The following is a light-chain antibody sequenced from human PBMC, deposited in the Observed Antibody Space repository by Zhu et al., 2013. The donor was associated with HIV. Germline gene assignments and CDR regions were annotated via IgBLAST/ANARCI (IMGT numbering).Light chain of an antibody. CDR2: GAS. Sequence: EIVLTQSPGTLSLSPGERATLSCRASQTVDSRYLAWYQQRPGQAPRLLIYGASSRPTGISDRFSGSGSGTHFTLTISRLEPEDFALYYCQQYGDSPPFTFGPGTKVDIK. V-gene: IGKV3-20*01. CDR3: QQYGDSPPFT. J-gene: IGKJ3*01. CDR1: QTVDSRY.